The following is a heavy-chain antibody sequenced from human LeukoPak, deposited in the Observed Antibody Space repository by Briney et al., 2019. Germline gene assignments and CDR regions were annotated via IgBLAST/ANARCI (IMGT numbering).Heavy chain of an antibody. CDR1: GFTFNRNY. CDR2: IYSGGAT. D-gene: IGHD4-17*01. V-gene: IGHV3-66*01. CDR3: ARDEAYAGMDV. Sequence: GGSLRLSCAASGFTFNRNYMSWVRQAPGKGLEWVSVIYSGGATYYADSVKGRFTISRDNSKNTLYLQMNSLRAEDTAVYYCARDEAYAGMDVWGQGTTVTVSS. J-gene: IGHJ6*02.